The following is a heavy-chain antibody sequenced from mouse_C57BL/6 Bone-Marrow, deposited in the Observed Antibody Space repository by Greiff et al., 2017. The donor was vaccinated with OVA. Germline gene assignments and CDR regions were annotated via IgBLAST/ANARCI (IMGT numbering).Heavy chain of an antibody. Sequence: QVHVKQSGAELARPGASVKMSCKASGYTFTSYTMHWVKQRPGQGLEWIGYINPSSGYTKYNQKFKDKATLTADKSSSTAYMQLSSLTSEDSAVYYCARSPPDYWGQGTTLTVSS. CDR3: ARSPPDY. J-gene: IGHJ2*01. V-gene: IGHV1-4*01. CDR2: INPSSGYT. CDR1: GYTFTSYT.